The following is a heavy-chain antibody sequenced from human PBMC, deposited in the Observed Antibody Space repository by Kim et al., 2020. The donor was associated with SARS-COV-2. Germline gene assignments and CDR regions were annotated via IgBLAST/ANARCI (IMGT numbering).Heavy chain of an antibody. CDR1: GYTFTLYA. CDR2: INGGNGDT. V-gene: IGHV1-3*01. D-gene: IGHD3-10*01. Sequence: ASVKVSCKASGYTFTLYAMQWVRQAPGQRPEWMGYINGGNGDTKYSQNFQGRVTFTRDTSATTFYMELSSLRSEDTAVYYCARDLLSDREFLLDYWGQGARVPVSS. J-gene: IGHJ4*02. CDR3: ARDLLSDREFLLDY.